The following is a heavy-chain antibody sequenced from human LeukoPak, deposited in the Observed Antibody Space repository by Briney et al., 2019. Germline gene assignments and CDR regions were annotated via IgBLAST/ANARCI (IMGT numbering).Heavy chain of an antibody. CDR3: AKGTTYYDFWSGYYDY. CDR1: GFTFSSYS. CDR2: ISSSSSTI. J-gene: IGHJ4*02. D-gene: IGHD3-3*01. Sequence: GGSLRLSCAASGFTFSSYSMNWVRQAPGKGLEWVSYISSSSSTIYYADSVKGRFTISRDNSKNTLYLQMNSLRAEDTAVYYCAKGTTYYDFWSGYYDYWGQGTLVTVSS. V-gene: IGHV3-48*01.